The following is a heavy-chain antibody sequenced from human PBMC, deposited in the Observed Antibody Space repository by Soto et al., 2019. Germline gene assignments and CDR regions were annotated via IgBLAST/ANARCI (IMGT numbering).Heavy chain of an antibody. Sequence: KPSETLSLTCTVSGGSISSYYWSWIRQPPGKGLEWIGYIYYSGSTNYNPSLKGRVTISVDTSKNQFSLKLSSVTAADTAVYYCARDRTRGYYDSSGYYYDNYYYYGMDVWGQGTTVTVSS. CDR2: IYYSGST. CDR3: ARDRTRGYYDSSGYYYDNYYYYGMDV. J-gene: IGHJ6*02. CDR1: GGSISSYY. D-gene: IGHD3-22*01. V-gene: IGHV4-59*01.